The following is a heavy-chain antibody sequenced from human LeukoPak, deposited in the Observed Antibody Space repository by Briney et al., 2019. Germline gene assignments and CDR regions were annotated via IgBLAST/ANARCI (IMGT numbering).Heavy chain of an antibody. Sequence: SETLSLTCAVYGGSFSGYYWSWLRQPPGKGLEWIGEINHSGSTNYNPSLKSRVTISVDTSKNQFSLKLSSVTAADTAVYYCARAQAYYDILTGYYKGYYYYYMDVRGKGTTVTISS. CDR1: GGSFSGYY. CDR3: ARAQAYYDILTGYYKGYYYYYMDV. J-gene: IGHJ6*03. D-gene: IGHD3-9*01. CDR2: INHSGST. V-gene: IGHV4-34*01.